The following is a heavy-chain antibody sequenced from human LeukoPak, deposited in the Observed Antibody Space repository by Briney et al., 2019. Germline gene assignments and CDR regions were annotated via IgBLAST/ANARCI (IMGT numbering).Heavy chain of an antibody. CDR3: VSPRGFSYGYIDY. Sequence: SETLSLTCTVSGGSISSSSAYWGWIRQPPGKGLEWIGCIYYSKNTYYNPSLKSRVTISAVTSKNQFSLTLGSVSATDTAVYYCVSPRGFSYGYIDYWGQGTLVTVFS. J-gene: IGHJ4*02. CDR1: GGSISSSSAY. D-gene: IGHD5-18*01. V-gene: IGHV4-39*01. CDR2: IYYSKNT.